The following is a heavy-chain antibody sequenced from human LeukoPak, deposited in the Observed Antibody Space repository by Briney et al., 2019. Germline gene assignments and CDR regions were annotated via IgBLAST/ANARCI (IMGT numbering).Heavy chain of an antibody. CDR1: GFTFSSSA. J-gene: IGHJ4*02. Sequence: GGSLRLSCAASGFTFSSSAMSWVRQAPGKGLEWVSAISGSGGGTYYADSVKGRFTVSRDNPKNTLYLQMNSLRAEDTAVYYCAKDQYSGSYYFDYWGQGSLVTVSS. CDR3: AKDQYSGSYYFDY. V-gene: IGHV3-23*01. D-gene: IGHD1-26*01. CDR2: ISGSGGGT.